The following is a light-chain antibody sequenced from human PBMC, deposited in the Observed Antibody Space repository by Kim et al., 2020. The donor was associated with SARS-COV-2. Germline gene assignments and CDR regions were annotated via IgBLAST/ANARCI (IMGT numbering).Light chain of an antibody. Sequence: GQSVTISCTGTSSDVGGYNYVSWYQQHPGKAPKLMSYEVSKRPSGVPDRFSGSKSGNTAYLTVSGLQAEDEADYYCSSYAGSNNLVFGGGTKLTVL. J-gene: IGLJ2*01. CDR2: EVS. CDR3: SSYAGSNNLV. CDR1: SSDVGGYNY. V-gene: IGLV2-8*01.